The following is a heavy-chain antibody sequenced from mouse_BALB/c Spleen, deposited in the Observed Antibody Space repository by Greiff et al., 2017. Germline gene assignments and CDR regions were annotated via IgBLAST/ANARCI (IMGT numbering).Heavy chain of an antibody. CDR2: IDPANGNT. D-gene: IGHD2-4*01. Sequence: EVQLQQSGAELVKPGASVKLSCTASGFNFKDTYMHWVKQRPEQGLEWIGRIDPANGNTKYDPKFQGKATITADTSSNTAYLQLSSLTSEDTAVCYCARDYDYAMDYWGQGTAVTVSS. CDR1: GFNFKDTY. V-gene: IGHV14-3*02. J-gene: IGHJ4*01. CDR3: ARDYDYAMDY.